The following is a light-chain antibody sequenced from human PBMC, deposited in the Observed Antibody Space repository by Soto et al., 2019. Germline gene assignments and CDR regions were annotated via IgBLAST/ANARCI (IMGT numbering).Light chain of an antibody. J-gene: IGKJ1*01. Sequence: EIVLTQSPGTLSLSPGERATLSCRASQSVSSNSLAWYQQKPGQAPRLLIYGASTRATGIPDRFSGSGSGTDFTLTISRLEPEDFAVYSCHQYGNSLWTFGQGTMVEIK. V-gene: IGKV3-20*01. CDR1: QSVSSNS. CDR3: HQYGNSLWT. CDR2: GAS.